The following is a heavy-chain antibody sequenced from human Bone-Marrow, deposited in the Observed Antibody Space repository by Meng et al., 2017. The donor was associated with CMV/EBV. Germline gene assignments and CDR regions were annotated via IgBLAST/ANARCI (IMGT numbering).Heavy chain of an antibody. D-gene: IGHD6-13*01. CDR2: ISSSGSTI. J-gene: IGHJ4*02. V-gene: IGHV3-11*01. CDR3: ARDSHSSSWYY. CDR1: GFTSSDYY. Sequence: GGCRRRSCAVSGFTSSDYYMSWIRQAPGKGLEWVSYISSSGSTIYYADFVKGRFTIYRDNAKNSLYLQMNSLRAEDTAVYYCARDSHSSSWYYWGQGTLVTVSS.